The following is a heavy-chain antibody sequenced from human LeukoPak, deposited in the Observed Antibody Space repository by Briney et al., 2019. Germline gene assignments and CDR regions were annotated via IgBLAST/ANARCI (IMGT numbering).Heavy chain of an antibody. CDR2: TYYRSKWYN. Sequence: SQTLSLTCAISGDTVSSNSAAWNWIRQSPARGLEWLGRTYYRSKWYNDYAVSVKSRITINPDTSKNQFSLQLNSVTPEDTAVYYCARGYSSGWKHFDYWDQGTLVTVSS. CDR1: GDTVSSNSAA. V-gene: IGHV6-1*01. J-gene: IGHJ4*02. CDR3: ARGYSSGWKHFDY. D-gene: IGHD6-19*01.